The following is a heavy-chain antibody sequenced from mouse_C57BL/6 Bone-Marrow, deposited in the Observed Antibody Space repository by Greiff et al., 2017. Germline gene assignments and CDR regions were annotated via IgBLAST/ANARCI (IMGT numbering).Heavy chain of an antibody. V-gene: IGHV1-19*01. D-gene: IGHD2-4*01. CDR2: INPYNGGT. Sequence: EVQLQQSGPVLVKPGASVKMSCKASGYTFTDYYMNWVKQSHGKSLEWIGVINPYNGGTSYNQKFKGKATLTVDKSSSTAYMELNSLTSEDSAVYYCARGAYYDHYYAMDYWGQGTSVTVSS. CDR3: ARGAYYDHYYAMDY. CDR1: GYTFTDYY. J-gene: IGHJ4*01.